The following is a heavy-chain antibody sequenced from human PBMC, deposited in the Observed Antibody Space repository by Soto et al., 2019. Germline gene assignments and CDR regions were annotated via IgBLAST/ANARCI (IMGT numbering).Heavy chain of an antibody. J-gene: IGHJ4*02. V-gene: IGHV3-30*04. Sequence: QVQLVESGGGVVQPGRSLRLSCTASGFTFSNYAIPWVRQAPGKGLEWVALISYDGRDEYYADSVKGRFTISRDNSKNTLYLQMNSLRAKDTVMFYCARDSRTDGYKYDYFDYWGQGTLVTVSS. CDR1: GFTFSNYA. D-gene: IGHD5-12*01. CDR3: ARDSRTDGYKYDYFDY. CDR2: ISYDGRDE.